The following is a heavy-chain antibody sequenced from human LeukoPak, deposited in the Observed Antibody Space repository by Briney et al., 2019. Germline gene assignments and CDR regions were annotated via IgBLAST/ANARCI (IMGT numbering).Heavy chain of an antibody. V-gene: IGHV3-33*01. D-gene: IGHD3-22*01. CDR3: ARDWLAGNPYHTFDL. CDR1: GFTFSTYT. J-gene: IGHJ3*01. CDR2: MWYDGTDK. Sequence: GGSLRLSCAASGFTFSTYTMHWVRQAPGKGLEWVAAMWYDGTDKYYADSVKGRFTISRDNSKNILYLQVDSLRVEDTAVYYCARDWLAGNPYHTFDLWGKGTMVTVSS.